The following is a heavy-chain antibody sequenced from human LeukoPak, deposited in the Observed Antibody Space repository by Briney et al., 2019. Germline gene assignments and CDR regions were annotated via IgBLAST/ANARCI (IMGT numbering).Heavy chain of an antibody. Sequence: SETLSLTCTVSGGSISSYYWSWIRQPPGKGLEWIGYIYYSGSANYNPSLKSRVTISVDTSKNQFSLKLSSVTAADTAVYYCARLGYCSGGSCYGINVAFDYWGQGTLVTVSS. J-gene: IGHJ4*02. D-gene: IGHD2-15*01. CDR1: GGSISSYY. V-gene: IGHV4-59*01. CDR2: IYYSGSA. CDR3: ARLGYCSGGSCYGINVAFDY.